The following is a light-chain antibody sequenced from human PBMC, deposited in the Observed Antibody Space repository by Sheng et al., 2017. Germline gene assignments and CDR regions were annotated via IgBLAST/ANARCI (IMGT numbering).Light chain of an antibody. CDR2: GAS. J-gene: IGKJ4*01. CDR3: QQYDSSPPLT. Sequence: EIVMTQSPATLSVSPGERATLSCRASQSVSFNLAWYQQRPGQVPRLLIYGASTRVTGIPARFSGSGSGTEFTLTITSLQSEDSAVYYCQQYDSSPPLTFGGGTKVEIK. CDR1: QSVSFN. V-gene: IGKV3-15*01.